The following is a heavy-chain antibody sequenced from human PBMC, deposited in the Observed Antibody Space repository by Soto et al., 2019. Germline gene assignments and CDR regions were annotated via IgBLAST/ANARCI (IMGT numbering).Heavy chain of an antibody. CDR2: ISGSGGST. V-gene: IGHV3-23*01. Sequence: GGSLSLSCAASGFTFSSYAMSWVRQAPGKGLEWVSAISGSGGSTYYADTVKVQYTNSRDNSKNTLYLQMNSQRAEDTAVYDCAKDVELTPKWFEPWGQGTLVTVSS. D-gene: IGHD1-7*01. CDR3: AKDVELTPKWFEP. CDR1: GFTFSSYA. J-gene: IGHJ5*02.